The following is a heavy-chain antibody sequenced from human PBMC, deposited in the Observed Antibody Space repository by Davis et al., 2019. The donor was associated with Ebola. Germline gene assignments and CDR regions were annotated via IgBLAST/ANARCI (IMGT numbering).Heavy chain of an antibody. CDR2: IYYSGST. J-gene: IGHJ4*02. V-gene: IGHV4-61*08. Sequence: MPSETLSLTCAVSGGSISSGGYSWSWIRQPPGKGLEWIGYIYYSGSTNYNPSLKSRVTISVDTSNNQFSLKLNSVTPADTAVYFCARGSKWFPFDYWGQGTLVTVSS. CDR3: ARGSKWFPFDY. CDR1: GGSISSGGYS. D-gene: IGHD3-22*01.